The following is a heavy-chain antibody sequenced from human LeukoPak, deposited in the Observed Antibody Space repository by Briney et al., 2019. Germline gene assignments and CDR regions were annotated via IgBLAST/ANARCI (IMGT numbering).Heavy chain of an antibody. CDR1: GGSISSGDYY. V-gene: IGHV4-30-4*01. CDR2: IYYSGST. J-gene: IGHJ4*02. Sequence: SETLSLTRTVSGGSISSGDYYWGWIRQPPGKGLEWIGYIYYSGSTYYNPSLKSRVTISVDTSKNQFSLKLTSVTAADTAVYYCTRDTGYAGKDWGQGTLVTVSS. D-gene: IGHD5-12*01. CDR3: TRDTGYAGKD.